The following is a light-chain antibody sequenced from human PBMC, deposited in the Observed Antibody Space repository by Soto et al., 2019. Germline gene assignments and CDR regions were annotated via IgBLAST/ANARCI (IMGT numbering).Light chain of an antibody. V-gene: IGLV2-14*01. CDR2: EVS. CDR3: SSYTTIKTVV. Sequence: QSALTQPASVSGSPGQSITISCTGTSSDIRTYKYVSWFQHHPGKAPKLIIFEVSNRPSGISDRFSGFKSANTAYLTISGVQPEDEADYHCSSYTTIKTVVFGGGTQLTVL. CDR1: SSDIRTYKY. J-gene: IGLJ2*01.